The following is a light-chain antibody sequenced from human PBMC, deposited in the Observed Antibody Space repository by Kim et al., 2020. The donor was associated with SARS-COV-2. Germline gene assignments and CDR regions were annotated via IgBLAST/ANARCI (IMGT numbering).Light chain of an antibody. CDR3: AAWDVSLNGVV. V-gene: IGLV1-44*01. J-gene: IGLJ2*01. Sequence: GQEVTSFCSGSDSHIEGKTVNWYQHHPGTAPKLLIYLNNQRPSGVPDRFSGSKSGTSASLAISGLQSEDEADYYCAAWDVSLNGVVFGGGTKLTVL. CDR1: DSHIEGKT. CDR2: LNN.